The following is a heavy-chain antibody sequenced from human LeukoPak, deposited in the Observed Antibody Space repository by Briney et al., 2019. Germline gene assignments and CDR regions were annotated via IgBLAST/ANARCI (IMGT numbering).Heavy chain of an antibody. CDR2: ISASGGST. Sequence: GGSLRLSCAASGFTIRTYAMTWVRQGPGKDLEWISTISASGGSTYYADSVKGRFTISRDNSKNTLYLQMNSLRAEDTAVYYCAKDLAYCSGGSCYFDYWGQGTLVTVSS. CDR1: GFTIRTYA. J-gene: IGHJ4*02. V-gene: IGHV3-23*01. CDR3: AKDLAYCSGGSCYFDY. D-gene: IGHD2-15*01.